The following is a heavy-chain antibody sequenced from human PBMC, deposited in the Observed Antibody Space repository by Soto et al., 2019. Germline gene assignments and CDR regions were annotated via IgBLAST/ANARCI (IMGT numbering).Heavy chain of an antibody. V-gene: IGHV5-51*01. J-gene: IGHJ4*02. CDR3: ARQDGTGIYYFDS. CDR2: IYPGDSDT. CDR1: GYSFTIYW. Sequence: GESLKISCKASGYSFTIYWIGWVRQMPGKGLEWMGIIYPGDSDTRYSPSFQGQVTISVDKSISTAYLQWSSLKPSDTAIYYCARQDGTGIYYFDSWGPGTLVTVSS. D-gene: IGHD3-10*01.